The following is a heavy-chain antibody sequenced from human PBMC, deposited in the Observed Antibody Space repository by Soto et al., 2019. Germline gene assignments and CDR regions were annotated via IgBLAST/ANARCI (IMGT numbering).Heavy chain of an antibody. D-gene: IGHD1-1*01. CDR2: IGGSGRST. CDR3: AKGTANDPRVYAY. V-gene: IGHV3-23*01. CDR1: GFTFSDYA. J-gene: IGHJ4*02. Sequence: PGGSLRLSCAASGFTFSDYAMTWVRQAPGKALEWVSAIGGSGRSTYYADSVKGRFTISRDNYKNTLFLQMNSLRAEDTAVYFCAKGTANDPRVYAYWGQGTLVTVSS.